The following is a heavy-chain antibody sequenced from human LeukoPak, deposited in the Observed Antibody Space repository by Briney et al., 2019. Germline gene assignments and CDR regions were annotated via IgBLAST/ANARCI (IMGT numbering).Heavy chain of an antibody. Sequence: GGSLRLSCAASGFTFSSYSMNWVRQAPGKGLEWVSSISSSSSYIYYADSVKGRFTISRDNAKNSLYLQMNSLRAEDTAVYYCARVDCSSTSCYFDYWGQGTLVTVSS. CDR2: ISSSSSYI. V-gene: IGHV3-21*01. CDR3: ARVDCSSTSCYFDY. CDR1: GFTFSSYS. J-gene: IGHJ4*02. D-gene: IGHD2-2*01.